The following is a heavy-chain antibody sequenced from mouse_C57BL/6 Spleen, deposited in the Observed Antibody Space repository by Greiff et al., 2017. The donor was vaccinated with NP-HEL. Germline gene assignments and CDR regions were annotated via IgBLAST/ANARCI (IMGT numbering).Heavy chain of an antibody. CDR2: INPYNGGT. J-gene: IGHJ2*01. Sequence: VQLKQSGPVLVKPGASVKMSCKASGYTFTDYYMNWVKQSHGKSLEWIGVINPYNGGTSYNQKFKGKATLTVDKSSSTAYMELNSLTSEDSAVYYCARRGKGFDYWGQGTTLTVSS. CDR1: GYTFTDYY. V-gene: IGHV1-19*01. CDR3: ARRGKGFDY. D-gene: IGHD1-3*01.